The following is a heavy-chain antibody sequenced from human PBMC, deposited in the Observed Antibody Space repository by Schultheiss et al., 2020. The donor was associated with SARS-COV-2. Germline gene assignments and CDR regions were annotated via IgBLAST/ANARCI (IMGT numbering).Heavy chain of an antibody. CDR2: TWYDGSNN. CDR3: ARDFQYYYGSGSYLIKFYFDY. V-gene: IGHV3-33*01. D-gene: IGHD3-10*01. Sequence: GGSLRLSCAASGFTFSSYGMHWVRQAPGKGLEWVAVTWYDGSNNYYADSVKGRFTISRDNSKNTLYLQMNSLRAEDTAVYYCARDFQYYYGSGSYLIKFYFDYWGQGTLVTVSS. CDR1: GFTFSSYG. J-gene: IGHJ4*02.